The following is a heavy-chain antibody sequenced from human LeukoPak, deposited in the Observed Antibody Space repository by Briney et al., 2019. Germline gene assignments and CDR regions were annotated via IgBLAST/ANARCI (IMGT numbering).Heavy chain of an antibody. D-gene: IGHD3-3*01. CDR2: IYTSGST. V-gene: IGHV4-61*02. CDR1: GGSISSSSYY. Sequence: SETLSLTCTVSGGSISSSSYYWSWIRQPAGKGLEWIGRIYTSGSTNYNPSLKSRVTISVDTSKNQFSLKLSSVTAADTAVYYCARATKITIFGVVIIGRYFDYWGQGTLVTVSS. CDR3: ARATKITIFGVVIIGRYFDY. J-gene: IGHJ4*02.